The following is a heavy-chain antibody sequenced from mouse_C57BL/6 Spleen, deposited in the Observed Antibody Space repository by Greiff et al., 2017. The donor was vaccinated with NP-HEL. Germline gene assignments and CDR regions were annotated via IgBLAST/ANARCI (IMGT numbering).Heavy chain of an antibody. CDR1: GFSLTSYG. D-gene: IGHD3-2*02. CDR2: IWGDGST. V-gene: IGHV2-3*01. Sequence: VQRVASGPGLVAPSQSLSITCTVSGFSLTSYGVSWVRQPPGKGLEWLGVIWGDGSTNYHSAPISRLSISKDNSKSQVFLKLTSLQTDGTATYYCAKPEDSSGYYAMDYWGQGTSVTVSS. CDR3: AKPEDSSGYYAMDY. J-gene: IGHJ4*01.